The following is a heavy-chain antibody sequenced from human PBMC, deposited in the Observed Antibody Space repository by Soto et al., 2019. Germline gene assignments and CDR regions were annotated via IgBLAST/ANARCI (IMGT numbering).Heavy chain of an antibody. Sequence: QVQLVQSGAEVKKPGASVKVSCKASGYTFTSHGISWVRQAPGQGLEWMGWISANNGDTNYAQKFQGRVTVTTHTSTSTGYMELTSLRSEDTAVYYCARMVRGSNIDYYYYMDVWGIGTTVTVSS. V-gene: IGHV1-18*01. CDR1: GYTFTSHG. J-gene: IGHJ6*03. CDR2: ISANNGDT. CDR3: ARMVRGSNIDYYYYMDV. D-gene: IGHD3-10*01.